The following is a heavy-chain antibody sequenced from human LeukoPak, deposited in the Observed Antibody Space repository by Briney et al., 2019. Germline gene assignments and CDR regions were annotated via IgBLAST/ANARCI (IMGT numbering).Heavy chain of an antibody. CDR3: ITPLPYSAQ. Sequence: PGGSLRLSCAASGFTFSSNAMNWVRQAPGKGLEWVGRIKPKTDGETTEYAAPVKGRFSISRDDSKNMLYLQMNSLKTEDTAVYYCITPLPYSAQGGQGTLVTVSS. CDR2: IKPKTDGETT. D-gene: IGHD2-21*01. J-gene: IGHJ4*02. V-gene: IGHV3-15*07. CDR1: GFTFSSNA.